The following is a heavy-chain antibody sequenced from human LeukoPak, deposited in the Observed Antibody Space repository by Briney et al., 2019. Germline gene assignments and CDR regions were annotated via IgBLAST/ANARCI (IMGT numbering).Heavy chain of an antibody. Sequence: ASVKVSCKASVYTFTSYGINWVRQAPGQGLEWMGWISAYNGNTNYAQKLQGRVTMTTDTSTSTAYMELRSLRSDDTAVYYCARANLESKGYCRGDSCYPFDYWGQGTLVTVSS. CDR1: VYTFTSYG. V-gene: IGHV1-18*01. D-gene: IGHD2-15*01. J-gene: IGHJ4*02. CDR3: ARANLESKGYCRGDSCYPFDY. CDR2: ISAYNGNT.